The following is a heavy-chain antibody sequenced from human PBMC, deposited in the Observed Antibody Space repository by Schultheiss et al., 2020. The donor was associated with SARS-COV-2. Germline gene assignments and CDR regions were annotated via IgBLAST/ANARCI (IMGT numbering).Heavy chain of an antibody. Sequence: GESLKISCAASGFTFSSYWMHWVRQAPGKGLVWVSRINSDGSSTSYADSVKGRFTISRDNSKNTLYLQMNSLRAEDTALYYCAKDLGKEFWSGDGMDVWGQGTTVTVSS. J-gene: IGHJ6*02. CDR2: INSDGSST. CDR3: AKDLGKEFWSGDGMDV. CDR1: GFTFSSYW. V-gene: IGHV3-74*01. D-gene: IGHD3-3*01.